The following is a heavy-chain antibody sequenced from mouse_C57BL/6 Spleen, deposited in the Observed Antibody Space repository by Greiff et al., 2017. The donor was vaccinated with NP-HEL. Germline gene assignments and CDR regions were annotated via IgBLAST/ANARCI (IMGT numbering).Heavy chain of an antibody. Sequence: EVKVVESGGGLVKPGGSLKLSCAASGFTFSDYGMHWVRQAPEKGLEWVAYISSGSSTIYYADTVKGRFTISRDNAKNTLFLQMTSLRSEDTAMYYCARRANWDHFDYWGQGTTLTVSS. CDR3: ARRANWDHFDY. D-gene: IGHD4-1*01. CDR2: ISSGSSTI. CDR1: GFTFSDYG. J-gene: IGHJ2*01. V-gene: IGHV5-17*01.